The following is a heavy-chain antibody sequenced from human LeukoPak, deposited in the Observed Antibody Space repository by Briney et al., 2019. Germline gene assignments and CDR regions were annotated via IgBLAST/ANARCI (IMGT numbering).Heavy chain of an antibody. Sequence: GGSLRLSCAASGFTFSSYWMHWVRQAPGKGLVWVSHINSDGSSTTYADSVKGRFTISRDNARDTLYLQMNSLRAEDTAVYYCARSYCRGGSCYSGDAFDLWGQGTMVTVSS. CDR1: GFTFSSYW. V-gene: IGHV3-74*01. CDR2: INSDGSST. CDR3: ARSYCRGGSCYSGDAFDL. J-gene: IGHJ3*01. D-gene: IGHD2-15*01.